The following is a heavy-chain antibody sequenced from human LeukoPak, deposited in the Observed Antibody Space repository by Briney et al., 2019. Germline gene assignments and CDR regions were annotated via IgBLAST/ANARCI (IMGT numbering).Heavy chain of an antibody. D-gene: IGHD2-2*01. J-gene: IGHJ3*01. CDR1: GLTFSKYW. CDR3: ATSRVRAGYDV. V-gene: IGHV3-7*01. Sequence: GGSLRLSCAASGLTFSKYWMTWVRQVPGKGLEWLTNIRFDGNEIHYADSVNGRFTISRDNMKNTLSLQMTRLRVDDTAIYSCATSRVRAGYDVWGPGTVVIVSS. CDR2: IRFDGNEI.